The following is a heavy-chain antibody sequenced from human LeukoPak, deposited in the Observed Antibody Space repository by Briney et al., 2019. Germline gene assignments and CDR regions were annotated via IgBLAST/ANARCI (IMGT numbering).Heavy chain of an antibody. CDR1: GFTFSSYG. D-gene: IGHD4-17*01. V-gene: IGHV3-30*18. Sequence: PGGSLRLSCAASGFTFSSYGMHWVRQAPGKGLEWVAVISYDGSNKYYADSVKGRFTISRDNSKNTLYLQMNSLRAEDTAVYYCAKEFRDYEGDYWGQGTLVTVSS. J-gene: IGHJ4*02. CDR2: ISYDGSNK. CDR3: AKEFRDYEGDY.